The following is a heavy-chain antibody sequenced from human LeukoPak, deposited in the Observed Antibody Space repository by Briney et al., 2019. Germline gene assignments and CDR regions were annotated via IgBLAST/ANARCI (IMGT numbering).Heavy chain of an antibody. CDR1: GFTFSSYG. CDR2: IWYDGSNK. Sequence: GGSLRLSCAASGFTFSSYGMHWVRQAPGKGLEWVAVIWYDGSNKYYADSVEGRFTISRDNSKNTLYLQMNSLRAEDTAVYYCARDTWDYYDSSGYDYWGQGTLVTVSS. D-gene: IGHD3-22*01. CDR3: ARDTWDYYDSSGYDY. V-gene: IGHV3-33*01. J-gene: IGHJ4*02.